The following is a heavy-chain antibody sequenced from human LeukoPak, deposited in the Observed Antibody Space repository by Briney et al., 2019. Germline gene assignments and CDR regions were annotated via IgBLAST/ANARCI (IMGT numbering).Heavy chain of an antibody. D-gene: IGHD3-22*01. Sequence: ASVKVSCKASGYTFTSYDINWVRQATGQGLEWMGWMNPNSGNTGYAQKFQGRVTMTRDTSISTAYMELSRLRSDDTAVYYCARFYYDSSGYDWGFDYWGQGTLVTVSS. CDR3: ARFYYDSSGYDWGFDY. V-gene: IGHV1-8*01. CDR1: GYTFTSYD. CDR2: MNPNSGNT. J-gene: IGHJ4*02.